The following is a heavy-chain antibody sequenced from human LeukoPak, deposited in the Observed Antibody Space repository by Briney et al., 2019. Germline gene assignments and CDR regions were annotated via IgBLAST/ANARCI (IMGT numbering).Heavy chain of an antibody. J-gene: IGHJ4*02. Sequence: GGSLRLSCAASGFTFDDYTMHWVRPAPGKGLEWVSGITWNSGSIGYAYSVRGRFTISRDNAKNSLYLGMNSLRAEDTALYYCAKEDHFASWGQGTLVTVSS. V-gene: IGHV3-9*01. CDR1: GFTFDDYT. CDR3: AKEDHFAS. CDR2: ITWNSGSI.